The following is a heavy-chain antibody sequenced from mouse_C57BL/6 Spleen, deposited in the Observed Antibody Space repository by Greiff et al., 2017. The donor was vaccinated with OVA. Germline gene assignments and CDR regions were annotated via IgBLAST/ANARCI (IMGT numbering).Heavy chain of an antibody. D-gene: IGHD2-10*01. CDR2: ISSGSSTI. Sequence: EVHLVESGGGLVKPGGSLKLSCAASGFTFSDYGMHWVRQAPEKGLEWVAYISSGSSTIYYADTVKGRFTISRDNAKNTLFLQMTSLRSEDTAMYYCARPYYGNYWYFDVWGTGTTVTVSS. J-gene: IGHJ1*03. V-gene: IGHV5-17*01. CDR1: GFTFSDYG. CDR3: ARPYYGNYWYFDV.